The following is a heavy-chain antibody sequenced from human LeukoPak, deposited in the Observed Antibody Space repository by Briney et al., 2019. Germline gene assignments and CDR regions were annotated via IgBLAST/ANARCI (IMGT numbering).Heavy chain of an antibody. CDR3: ARANYGSGSYYLDY. V-gene: IGHV3-30-3*01. Sequence: PGGSLRLSCAAFGFTFSGYAMHWVRQAPGKGLEWVAVISYDGSNKYYADSVKGRFTISRDNSKNTLYLQMNSLRAEDTAVYYCARANYGSGSYYLDYWGQGTLVTVSS. CDR2: ISYDGSNK. J-gene: IGHJ4*02. D-gene: IGHD3-10*01. CDR1: GFTFSGYA.